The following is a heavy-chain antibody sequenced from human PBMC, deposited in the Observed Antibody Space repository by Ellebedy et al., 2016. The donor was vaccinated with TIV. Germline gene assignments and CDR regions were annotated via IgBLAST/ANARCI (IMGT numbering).Heavy chain of an antibody. D-gene: IGHD6-19*01. V-gene: IGHV1-3*01. J-gene: IGHJ6*02. CDR3: AGKGAVACRKAVPHYYGMDA. CDR2: INAGNGDT. Sequence: AASVKVSCKASGYTFTSYAIHWVRQAPGQRLEWMGWINAGNGDTKFSQKFQGRVTITRDTSTNPVYMELSSLRSEDTGVYFCAGKGAVACRKAVPHYYGMDAWGQGTTVIVSS. CDR1: GYTFTSYA.